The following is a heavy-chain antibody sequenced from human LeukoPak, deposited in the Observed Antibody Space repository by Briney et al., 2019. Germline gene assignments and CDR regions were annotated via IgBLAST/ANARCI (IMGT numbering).Heavy chain of an antibody. CDR1: GFTFSSYS. D-gene: IGHD2-2*01. V-gene: IGHV3-21*04. J-gene: IGHJ5*02. CDR3: VRDRCSSTSCHDSPNWFDP. CDR2: ISSSSYI. Sequence: GGSLRLSCAASGFTFSSYSMNWVRQAPGKGLEWVSSISSSSYIYYADSVKGRFTISRDNAKNSLYLQMNSLRAEDTALYYCVRDRCSSTSCHDSPNWFDPWGQGTLVTVSS.